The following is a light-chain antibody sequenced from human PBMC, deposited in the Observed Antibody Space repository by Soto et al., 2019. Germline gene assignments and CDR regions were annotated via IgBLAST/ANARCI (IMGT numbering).Light chain of an antibody. CDR2: DVS. Sequence: QSALTQPASVSGSPGQSITISCTGTSSDVGGYNYVSWYQQHPGKAPKLMIYDVSNRPSGVSDRFSGPNSGNTASLTISGLQAEDEADYYCISYTSCSTHGGVFGTWNKVTV. J-gene: IGLJ1*01. CDR3: ISYTSCSTHGGV. V-gene: IGLV2-14*01. CDR1: SSDVGGYNY.